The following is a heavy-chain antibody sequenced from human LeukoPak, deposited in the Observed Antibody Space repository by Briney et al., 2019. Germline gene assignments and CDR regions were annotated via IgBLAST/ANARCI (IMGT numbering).Heavy chain of an antibody. CDR3: ARGFGEVIRSDYYYYGMDV. J-gene: IGHJ6*02. V-gene: IGHV4-59*01. D-gene: IGHD3-3*01. CDR1: GGSMSRYY. Sequence: SETLSLTCTVSGGSMSRYYWSWIRQSPGKDLEWIAYIYYSGTTHYNPSLKSRVTISIDTSKNQFSLGLSSVTAADTAVYYCARGFGEVIRSDYYYYGMDVWGQGTTVSVTS. CDR2: IYYSGTT.